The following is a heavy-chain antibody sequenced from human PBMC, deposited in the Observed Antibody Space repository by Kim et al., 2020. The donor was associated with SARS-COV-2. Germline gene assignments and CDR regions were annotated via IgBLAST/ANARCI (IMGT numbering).Heavy chain of an antibody. J-gene: IGHJ4*02. V-gene: IGHV4-39*01. D-gene: IGHD3-3*01. CDR1: GGSISSIGYY. CDR2: VFYTGNT. CDR3: ARHFRGTSIRFLGLFQLDY. Sequence: SETLSLTCIVSGGSISSIGYYWDGIRQPPGKGLEWIGSVFYTGNTYNNPSPKSRVTISLDRSKNQFSFKLSSVTAADTAVYYCARHFRGTSIRFLGLFQLDYWGQGILVTVSS.